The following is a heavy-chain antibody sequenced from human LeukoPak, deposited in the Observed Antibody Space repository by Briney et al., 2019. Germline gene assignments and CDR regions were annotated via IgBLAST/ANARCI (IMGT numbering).Heavy chain of an antibody. V-gene: IGHV3-30*18. CDR3: AKDWGSSGWYNYFDP. CDR1: AFTISNHG. J-gene: IGHJ5*02. D-gene: IGHD6-19*01. Sequence: GTYLRLSCIVSAFTISNHGMHWVRQAPGKGLEWVAMISYHGSAKYYGDSVQGRFTISRDISKNTLYLQMDSLRPEDTAVYYCAKDWGSSGWYNYFDPWGQGTLVTVSS. CDR2: ISYHGSAK.